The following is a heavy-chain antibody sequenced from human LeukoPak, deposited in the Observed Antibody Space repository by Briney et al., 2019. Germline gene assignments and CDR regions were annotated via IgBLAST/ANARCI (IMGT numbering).Heavy chain of an antibody. Sequence: GGSLRLSCAASGFTFTSYWMTWVRQAPGKGLEYMDQINQDGREKHYVDSVKGRFTISRDNAKNSLYLQMNSLRAEDTAVYYCATNSGKRFVNWGQGTLVTVSS. CDR1: GFTFTSYW. CDR2: INQDGREK. J-gene: IGHJ4*02. CDR3: ATNSGKRFVN. V-gene: IGHV3-7*01. D-gene: IGHD1-1*01.